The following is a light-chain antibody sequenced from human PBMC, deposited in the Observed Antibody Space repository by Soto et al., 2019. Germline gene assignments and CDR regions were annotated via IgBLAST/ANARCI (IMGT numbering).Light chain of an antibody. J-gene: IGLJ1*01. Sequence: QSLLTQHASVSGSPGQSITISCTGTSSDVGAYNFVSWHQQHPGKAPKLMIYNVYDRPSGISYRFSGSKSGNTASLTISGLQGEDEADYYCSAYTVSRTYVFGTGTKVTV. CDR3: SAYTVSRTYV. V-gene: IGLV2-14*03. CDR1: SSDVGAYNF. CDR2: NVY.